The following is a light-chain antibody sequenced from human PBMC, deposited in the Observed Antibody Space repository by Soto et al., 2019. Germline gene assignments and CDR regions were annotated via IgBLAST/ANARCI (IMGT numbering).Light chain of an antibody. V-gene: IGLV2-11*01. CDR2: DVS. Sequence: QSALTQPRSVSGSPGQSVTISCTGTRRDLCDSNSVSWYQQYPDKAPRLIIYDVSQRPSGVPDRFSGSKFGNTASLTISGLQAEDEADYHCCSYVGGYTFVLFGGGTKLTVL. J-gene: IGLJ2*01. CDR3: CSYVGGYTFVL. CDR1: RRDLCDSNS.